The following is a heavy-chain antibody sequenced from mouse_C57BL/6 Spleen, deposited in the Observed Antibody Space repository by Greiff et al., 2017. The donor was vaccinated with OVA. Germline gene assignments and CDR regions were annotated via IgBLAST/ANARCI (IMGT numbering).Heavy chain of an antibody. CDR2: INPSNGST. V-gene: IGHV1-53*01. CDR3: SRYHDALDY. D-gene: IGHD2-1*01. Sequence: QVQLQQPGTELVKPGASVKLSCKASGYTFTSYWMTWVTQRPGQGLEWIGNINPSNGSTNYNEKFNSKATLTVDTSSSTAYMQLSSLTSAYSAIDYCSRYHDALDYWGQGTSVTVSS. J-gene: IGHJ4*01. CDR1: GYTFTSYW.